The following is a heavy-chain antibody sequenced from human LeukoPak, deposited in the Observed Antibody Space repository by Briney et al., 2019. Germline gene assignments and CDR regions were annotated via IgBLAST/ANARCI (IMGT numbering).Heavy chain of an antibody. CDR2: IYSGGST. D-gene: IGHD5-12*01. CDR3: ATPSSNDRPYYYYGMDV. J-gene: IGHJ6*02. CDR1: GFTVSSNY. Sequence: GGSLRLSCAASGFTVSSNYMGWVRQALGKGLEWVSVIYSGGSTYYADSVKGRFTISRDNSKNTLYLQMNSLRAEDTAVYYCATPSSNDRPYYYYGMDVWGQGTTVTVSS. V-gene: IGHV3-53*01.